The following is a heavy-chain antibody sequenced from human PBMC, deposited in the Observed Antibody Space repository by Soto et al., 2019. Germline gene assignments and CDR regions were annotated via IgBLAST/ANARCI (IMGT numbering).Heavy chain of an antibody. Sequence: QVQLQESGPGLVKPSETLSLTCTITGGSIRGYSWNWVRQSPGKGLQWIGCIYNSGSANYNPSLNNRXTXLLDTSKTQFSLKLSSVTAADTAVYYCARENYGMDVWGQGTTVTVSS. CDR1: GGSIRGYS. CDR2: IYNSGSA. J-gene: IGHJ6*02. V-gene: IGHV4-59*01. CDR3: ARENYGMDV.